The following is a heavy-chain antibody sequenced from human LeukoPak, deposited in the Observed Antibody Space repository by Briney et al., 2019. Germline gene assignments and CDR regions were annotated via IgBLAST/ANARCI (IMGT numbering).Heavy chain of an antibody. D-gene: IGHD6-6*01. J-gene: IGHJ6*03. CDR1: GVPISSYY. Sequence: SETLPLTCSVSGVPISSYYWSWIRQPAPKGLEWIGRIYTSGNTNYKPSLKSRVTMSVDTSKNQFSLKVTSVTAADTAVYYCGRGPYSSSSPAYDYYYKDVWGKGTTVTVSS. CDR2: IYTSGNT. CDR3: GRGPYSSSSPAYDYYYKDV. V-gene: IGHV4-4*07.